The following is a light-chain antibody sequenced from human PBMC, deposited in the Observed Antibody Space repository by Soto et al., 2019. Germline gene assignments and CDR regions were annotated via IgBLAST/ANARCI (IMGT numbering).Light chain of an antibody. Sequence: DIQMTQSPSTLSASVGDTVTVTCRASQSVSGWLAWYQQKPGEAPKLLIYGAYALPRGVPSRFSGSGSGTKFTLTIASLQPDDFATYYCQQYETFSGTFGPGTKVDIK. J-gene: IGKJ1*01. CDR3: QQYETFSGT. CDR1: QSVSGW. CDR2: GAY. V-gene: IGKV1-5*01.